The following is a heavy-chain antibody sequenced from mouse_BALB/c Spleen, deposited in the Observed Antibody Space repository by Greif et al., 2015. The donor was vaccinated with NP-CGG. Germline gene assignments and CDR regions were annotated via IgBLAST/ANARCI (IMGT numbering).Heavy chain of an antibody. D-gene: IGHD3-2*02. CDR2: ISSGSSTI. Sequence: EVMLVESGGGLVQPGGSRKLSCAASGFTFSSFGMHWVRQAPEKGLEWVAYISSGSSTIYYADTVKGRFTISRDNPKNTLFLQMTSLRSEDTAMYYCARSGGPLYAMDYWGQGTSVTVSS. CDR3: ARSGGPLYAMDY. J-gene: IGHJ4*01. CDR1: GFTFSSFG. V-gene: IGHV5-17*02.